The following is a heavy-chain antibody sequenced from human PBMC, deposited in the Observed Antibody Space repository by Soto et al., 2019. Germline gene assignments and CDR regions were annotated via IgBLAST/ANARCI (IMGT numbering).Heavy chain of an antibody. CDR2: IFDSGST. CDR1: GGSISGGVHS. V-gene: IGHV4-30-4*01. J-gene: IGHJ2*01. D-gene: IGHD2-8*01. CDR3: AREIMPLTNDWYFDL. Sequence: TLSLTCPVSGGSISGGVHSWSWIRQPPGKGLEWIGHIFDSGSTYYNPSLKSRLTISVDTSKNQFSLRLSSVTAADTAVYYCAREIMPLTNDWYFDLWGRGTLVTVSS.